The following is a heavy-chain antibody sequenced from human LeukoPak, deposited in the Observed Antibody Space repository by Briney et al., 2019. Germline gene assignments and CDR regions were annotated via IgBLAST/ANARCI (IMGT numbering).Heavy chain of an antibody. J-gene: IGHJ5*02. CDR2: ISGSGGST. CDR3: AKTQDIVVVPAAMYNWFDP. V-gene: IGHV3-23*01. D-gene: IGHD2-2*01. Sequence: QPGGSLRLSCAASGFTFSTYAMSWVRQAPGKGLEWVSAISGSGGSTYYADSVKGRFTISRDNSKNTLYLQMNSLRAEDTAVYYCAKTQDIVVVPAAMYNWFDPWGQGTLVTVSS. CDR1: GFTFSTYA.